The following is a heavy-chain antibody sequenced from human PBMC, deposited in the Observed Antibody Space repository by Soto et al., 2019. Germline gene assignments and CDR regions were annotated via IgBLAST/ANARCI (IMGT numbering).Heavy chain of an antibody. CDR3: AKEGPPAIVATINPHFDY. D-gene: IGHD5-12*01. Sequence: GGSLRLSCAASGFTFSSYGMHWVRQAPGKGLEWVAVISYDGSNKYYADSVKGRFTISRDNSKNTLYLQMNSLRAEDTAVYYCAKEGPPAIVATINPHFDYWGQGTLVTVSS. V-gene: IGHV3-30*18. J-gene: IGHJ4*02. CDR2: ISYDGSNK. CDR1: GFTFSSYG.